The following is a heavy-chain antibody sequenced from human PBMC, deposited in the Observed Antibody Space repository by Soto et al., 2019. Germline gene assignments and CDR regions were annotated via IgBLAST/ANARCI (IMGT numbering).Heavy chain of an antibody. CDR2: IYYSGST. Sequence: ASETLSLTCTVSGGSVSSGSYYWSWIRQPPGKGLEWIGYIYYSGSTSYNPSLKSRVTISIDTSKNQFSLKLSSVTAADTAVYYCARDTVEDYYDSSGYLGNWGQGTLVTVYS. D-gene: IGHD3-22*01. CDR1: GGSVSSGSYY. CDR3: ARDTVEDYYDSSGYLGN. J-gene: IGHJ4*02. V-gene: IGHV4-61*01.